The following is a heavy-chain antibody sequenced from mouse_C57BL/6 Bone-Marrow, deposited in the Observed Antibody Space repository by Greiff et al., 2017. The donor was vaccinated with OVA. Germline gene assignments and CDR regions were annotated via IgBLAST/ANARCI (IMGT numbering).Heavy chain of an antibody. CDR3: ARDTYYYGSSSYYFDY. CDR2: LSDGGSYT. D-gene: IGHD1-1*01. J-gene: IGHJ2*01. CDR1: GFTFSSYA. Sequence: EVQGVESGGGLVKPGGSLKLSCAASGFTFSSYAMSWVRQTPEKRLEWVATLSDGGSYTYYPDNVKGRFTISRDNAKNNLYLQMSHLKSEDTAMYYCARDTYYYGSSSYYFDYWGQGTTLTVSS. V-gene: IGHV5-4*01.